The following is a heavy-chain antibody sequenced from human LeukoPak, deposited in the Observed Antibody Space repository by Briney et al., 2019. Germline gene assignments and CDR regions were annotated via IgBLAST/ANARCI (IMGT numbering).Heavy chain of an antibody. CDR3: ARVIFSSSWLDY. CDR2: INPNSGGT. CDR1: GYTFTGYY. V-gene: IGHV1-2*02. J-gene: IGHJ4*02. D-gene: IGHD6-13*01. Sequence: GASVKVSCKASGYTFTGYYMHWVRQPPGQGLEGMGWINPNSGGTNYAQKFQGRVTMTRDTSISTAYMELSRLRSDDTAVYYCARVIFSSSWLDYWGQGTLVTVSS.